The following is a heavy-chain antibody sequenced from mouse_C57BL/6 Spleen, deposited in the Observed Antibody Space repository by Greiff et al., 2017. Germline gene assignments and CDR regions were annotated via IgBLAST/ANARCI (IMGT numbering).Heavy chain of an antibody. V-gene: IGHV1-59*01. J-gene: IGHJ3*01. CDR2: IDPSDSYT. CDR1: GYTFTSYW. Sequence: VQLQQPGAELVRPGTSVKLSCKASGYTFTSYWMHWVKQRPGQGLEWIGVIDPSDSYTNYNQKFKGKATLTVDTSSSTAYMQLSSLTSEDAAVYYCAGSYDGYPWFAYWGQGTLVTVSA. D-gene: IGHD2-3*01. CDR3: AGSYDGYPWFAY.